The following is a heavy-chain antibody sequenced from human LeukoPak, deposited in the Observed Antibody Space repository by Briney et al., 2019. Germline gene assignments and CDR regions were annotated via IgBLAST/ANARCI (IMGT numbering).Heavy chain of an antibody. CDR3: ARKQYYYDANYGWFGP. Sequence: ASVKVSCKVSGYTLAELSMHWVRQAPGKGLEWMGGFDPEDGETIYAQKFQGRVTMTEDTSTDTAYMELSSLRAEDTAVYYCARKQYYYDANYGWFGPWGQGTLVTVSS. D-gene: IGHD3-22*01. J-gene: IGHJ5*02. CDR2: FDPEDGET. V-gene: IGHV1-24*01. CDR1: GYTLAELS.